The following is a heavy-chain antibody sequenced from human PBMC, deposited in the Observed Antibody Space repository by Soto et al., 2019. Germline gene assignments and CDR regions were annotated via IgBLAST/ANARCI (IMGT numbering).Heavy chain of an antibody. D-gene: IGHD5-12*01. CDR1: GFTFSTYT. V-gene: IGHV3-21*02. CDR3: ARGYGHFDQ. Sequence: EVQLVESGGGLVKPGGSLRLSCAASGFTFSTYTMNWVRQAPGKGLEWVSSISSGSSYIYYADSVKGRFTISRDNAKNALYLQMNSLRAEDTAVYYCARGYGHFDQWGQGTLVTVSS. CDR2: ISSGSSYI. J-gene: IGHJ4*02.